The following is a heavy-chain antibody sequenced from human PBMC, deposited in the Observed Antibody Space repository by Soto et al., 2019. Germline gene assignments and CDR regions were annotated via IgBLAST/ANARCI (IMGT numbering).Heavy chain of an antibody. CDR2: IYNSGST. CDR1: GGSIGGYY. CDR3: ARDERGWYFDL. Sequence: QVHLQESGPGLVKPSQTLSLTCTVSGGSIGGYYWSWIRQHPGKGLEWIGCIYGYIYNSGSTDYNPSLMSRVTMPVDTSSNQFSLRLSSVTVADTAVYYCARDERGWYFDLWGRGTLVTVSS. V-gene: IGHV4-31*03. D-gene: IGHD3-10*01. J-gene: IGHJ2*01.